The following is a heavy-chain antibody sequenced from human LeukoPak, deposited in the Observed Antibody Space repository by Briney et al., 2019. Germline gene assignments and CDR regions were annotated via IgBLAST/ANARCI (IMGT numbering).Heavy chain of an antibody. J-gene: IGHJ3*02. Sequence: GESLSISCKGSGYSFTSYWISWVRQMPGKGLEWMGRIDPSDSYTNYSPSFQGHVTISADKSISTAYLQWSSLKASDTAMYYCARAYYYDSSGYSEDAFDIWGQGTMVTVSS. CDR1: GYSFTSYW. D-gene: IGHD3-22*01. CDR3: ARAYYYDSSGYSEDAFDI. V-gene: IGHV5-10-1*01. CDR2: IDPSDSYT.